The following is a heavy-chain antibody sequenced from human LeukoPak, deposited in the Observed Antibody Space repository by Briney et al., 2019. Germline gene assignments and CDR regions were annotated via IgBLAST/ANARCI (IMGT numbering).Heavy chain of an antibody. J-gene: IGHJ4*02. V-gene: IGHV3-7*03. CDR1: GFMFSSNW. CDR3: AKEGRSLQTY. Sequence: GGSLRLSCAASGFMFSSNWMSWVRLAPGKGLEWVANIKEDGTETYYVDSVKGRFTISRDNAKNSLYLQMNSLRVEDMAVCYCAKEGRSLQTYWGQGTLVTVSS. D-gene: IGHD5-24*01. CDR2: IKEDGTET.